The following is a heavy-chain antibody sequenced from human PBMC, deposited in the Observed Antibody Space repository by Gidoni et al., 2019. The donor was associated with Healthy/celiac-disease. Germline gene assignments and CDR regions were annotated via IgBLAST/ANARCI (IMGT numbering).Heavy chain of an antibody. CDR2: ISYDGSNK. CDR3: ARDFGNWYYYYYGMDV. CDR1: GFTVSSYA. V-gene: IGHV3-30-3*01. D-gene: IGHD1-20*01. J-gene: IGHJ6*02. Sequence: QVQLVESGGGVVQPGRSLRLSCAASGFTVSSYAMHWVRQAPGKGLEWVAVISYDGSNKYYSDSVKGRFTISRDNSKNTLYLQMNSLRAEDTAVYYCARDFGNWYYYYYGMDVWGQGTTVTVSS.